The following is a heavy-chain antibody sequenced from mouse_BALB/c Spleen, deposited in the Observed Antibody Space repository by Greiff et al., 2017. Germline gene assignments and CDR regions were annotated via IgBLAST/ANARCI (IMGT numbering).Heavy chain of an antibody. CDR2: ISSGGSYT. CDR3: ANDDGAMDY. D-gene: IGHD2-12*01. CDR1: GFTFSSYA. J-gene: IGHJ4*01. V-gene: IGHV5-9-3*01. Sequence: EVKLQESGGGLVKPGGSLKLSCAASGFTFSSYAMSWVRQTPEKRLEWVATISSGGSYTYYPDSVKGRFTISRDNAKNTLYLQMSSLRSEDTAMYYCANDDGAMDYWGQGTSVTVSS.